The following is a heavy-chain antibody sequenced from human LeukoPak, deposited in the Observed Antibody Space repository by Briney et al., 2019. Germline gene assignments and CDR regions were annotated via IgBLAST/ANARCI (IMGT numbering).Heavy chain of an antibody. CDR2: INLSGGST. CDR3: ARDHGGTWGFDY. CDR1: GYTFTSYH. Sequence: ASVKVSCKASGYTFTSYHMHWVRQAPGQGLEWMGLINLSGGSTTYAQRFQGRVTLTRDTSTSTVYMELSSLRSEDTAVYYCARDHGGTWGFDYWGQGALVTVSS. J-gene: IGHJ4*02. D-gene: IGHD7-27*01. V-gene: IGHV1-46*01.